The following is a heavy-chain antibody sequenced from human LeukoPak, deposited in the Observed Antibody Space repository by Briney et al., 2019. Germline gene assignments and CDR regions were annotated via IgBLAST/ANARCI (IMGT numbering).Heavy chain of an antibody. D-gene: IGHD6-19*01. J-gene: IGHJ4*02. CDR1: GFTFSSYA. V-gene: IGHV3-23*01. CDR2: ISGSGGST. Sequence: GGSLRLSCAASGFTFSSYAMSWVRQAPGKGLEWVSAISGSGGSTYYAGSVKGRFTISRDNSKNTLDLQMNSLRAEDTAVYYCAKTYWSQWLVPDYWGQGTLVTVSS. CDR3: AKTYWSQWLVPDY.